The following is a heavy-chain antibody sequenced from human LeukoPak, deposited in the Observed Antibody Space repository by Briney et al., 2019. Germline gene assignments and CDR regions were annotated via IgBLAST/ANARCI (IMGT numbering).Heavy chain of an antibody. J-gene: IGHJ4*02. Sequence: GGSLRLSCAASGFTFSTYAMRWVRQAPGKGLEWVSIISGSGETTYYADSVKGRFTTSRDNSKNTLYLQMNSLGVEDTAVYYCAKEFYYDGSGYGPLFDYWGQGTLVTVSS. V-gene: IGHV3-23*01. CDR3: AKEFYYDGSGYGPLFDY. CDR1: GFTFSTYA. D-gene: IGHD3-22*01. CDR2: ISGSGETT.